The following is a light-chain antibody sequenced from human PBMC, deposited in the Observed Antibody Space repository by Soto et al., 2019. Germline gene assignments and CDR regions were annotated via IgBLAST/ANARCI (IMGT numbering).Light chain of an antibody. V-gene: IGKV3-15*01. CDR3: IPYNNAPLSP. CDR2: GAS. CDR1: QSISSN. J-gene: IGKJ4*01. Sequence: SQSISSNLAWYQQKPGQAPRLLIFGASTRATGIPARFSGSGSGTEFTLDIGRLPSDDFAVALWIPYNNAPLSPIGGGTKVDIK.